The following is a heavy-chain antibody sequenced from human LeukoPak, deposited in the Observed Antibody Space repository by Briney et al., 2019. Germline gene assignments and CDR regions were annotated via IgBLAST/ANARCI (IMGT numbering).Heavy chain of an antibody. CDR3: ARDGLRSGYSYGYFDY. V-gene: IGHV4-59*12. D-gene: IGHD5-18*01. J-gene: IGHJ4*02. Sequence: SETLSLTCTVSGGSISSYYWSWIRQPPGKGLEWIGYVYYSGSTNYNPSLKSRVTISVDTSRNQFSLKLSSVTAADAAVYYCARDGLRSGYSYGYFDYWGQGTLVTVSS. CDR1: GGSISSYY. CDR2: VYYSGST.